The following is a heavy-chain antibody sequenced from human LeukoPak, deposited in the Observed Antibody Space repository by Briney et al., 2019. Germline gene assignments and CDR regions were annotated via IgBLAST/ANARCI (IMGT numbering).Heavy chain of an antibody. V-gene: IGHV4-34*01. CDR2: INHSGST. Sequence: PSETLSLTCAVYGASFSAYYWSWLRQPPGKGLEWIGEINHSGSTNYNPSLKSRVTISVDTSKNQFSLELSSVTAADTAVYYCARGRHYYDSSGYYYNYWGQGTLVTVSS. CDR3: ARGRHYYDSSGYYYNY. D-gene: IGHD3-22*01. J-gene: IGHJ4*02. CDR1: GASFSAYY.